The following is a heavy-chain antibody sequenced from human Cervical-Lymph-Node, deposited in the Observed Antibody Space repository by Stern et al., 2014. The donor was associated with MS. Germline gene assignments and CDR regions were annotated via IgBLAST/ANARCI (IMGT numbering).Heavy chain of an antibody. Sequence: VQLVESGAEVKKPGASAKISCQASGDTPTTYYIHWVRQAPGQGLEWMGLISPSGGGTTYAHRLQGRITMTRDTSTRTVFVEMTGLRSDDTAMYYCTMVDMGWNDGFGPWGQGTLVTVSS. CDR1: GDTPTTYY. V-gene: IGHV1-46*01. J-gene: IGHJ5*02. CDR3: TMVDMGWNDGFGP. CDR2: ISPSGGGT. D-gene: IGHD1-1*01.